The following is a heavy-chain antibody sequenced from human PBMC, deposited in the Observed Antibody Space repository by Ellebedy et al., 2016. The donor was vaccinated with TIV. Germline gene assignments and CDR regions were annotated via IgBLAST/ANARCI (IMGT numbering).Heavy chain of an antibody. CDR1: GYTFTSYS. V-gene: IGHV1-46*01. CDR3: ARDGMQLSYYGMDV. CDR2: IAPSGGTT. J-gene: IGHJ6*02. D-gene: IGHD3-16*02. Sequence: ASVKVSCXASGYTFTSYSMHWVRQAPGQGLEWMGIIAPSGGTTNYAQEFQGRVTMTRDTSTSTVHMALSSLRFEDTAVYYCARDGMQLSYYGMDVWGQGTTVTVSS.